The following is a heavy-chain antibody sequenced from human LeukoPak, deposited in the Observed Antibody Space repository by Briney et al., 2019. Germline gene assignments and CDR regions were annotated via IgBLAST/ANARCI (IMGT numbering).Heavy chain of an antibody. D-gene: IGHD2-15*01. CDR1: GFTFSAYG. V-gene: IGHV3-23*01. Sequence: GGSLRLSCAASGFTFSAYGIGWVRQAPGKGLEWVSAISVSGDITNYADSVKGRFTISRDNSKNTVSLQMNGLRAEDTALYYCAKDQRFCSGGYCYGWFDPWGQGTLVTVSS. CDR3: AKDQRFCSGGYCYGWFDP. CDR2: ISVSGDIT. J-gene: IGHJ5*02.